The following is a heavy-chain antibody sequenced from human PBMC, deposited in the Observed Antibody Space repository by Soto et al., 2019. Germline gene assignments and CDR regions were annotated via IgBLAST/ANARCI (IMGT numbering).Heavy chain of an antibody. Sequence: GGSLRLSCAASGFTFSSYWMSWVRQAPGKGLEWVANIKQDGSEKYYVDSVKGRFTISRDNAKNSLYLHMNSLRAEDTAVYYCARDRYCSGGSCYPPALNDAFDIWGQGTMVTVSS. D-gene: IGHD2-15*01. CDR3: ARDRYCSGGSCYPPALNDAFDI. CDR2: IKQDGSEK. V-gene: IGHV3-7*01. J-gene: IGHJ3*02. CDR1: GFTFSSYW.